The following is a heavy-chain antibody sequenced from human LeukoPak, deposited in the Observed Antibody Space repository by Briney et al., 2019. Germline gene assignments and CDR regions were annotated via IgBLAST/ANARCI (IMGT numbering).Heavy chain of an antibody. J-gene: IGHJ4*02. CDR3: ARAGDSYNGDY. CDR2: IIPILGIA. Sequence: SVSVSCKASGGTFSSYAISWVRQAPGQGLEWMGRIIPILGIANYAQKFQGRVTITADKSTSTAYMELSSLRSEDTAVYYCARAGDSYNGDYWGQGTLATVSS. D-gene: IGHD5-24*01. V-gene: IGHV1-69*04. CDR1: GGTFSSYA.